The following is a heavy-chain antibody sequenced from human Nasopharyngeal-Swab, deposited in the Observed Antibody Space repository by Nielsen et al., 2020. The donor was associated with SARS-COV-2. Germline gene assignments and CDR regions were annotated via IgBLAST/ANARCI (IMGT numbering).Heavy chain of an antibody. CDR1: GFSFNNYG. D-gene: IGHD3-10*01. CDR2: ISYEGSKT. V-gene: IGHV3-30*18. J-gene: IGHJ3*02. CDR3: AKANVLFWFGQFKNDGFDI. Sequence: GESLKISCTASGFSFNNYGMHWVRQAPGKGLEWVGVISYEGSKTFYAESVEGRFTISSDYSKSTLYLQMDSLRTEDTAMYYCAKANVLFWFGQFKNDGFDIWGQGTMVAVSS.